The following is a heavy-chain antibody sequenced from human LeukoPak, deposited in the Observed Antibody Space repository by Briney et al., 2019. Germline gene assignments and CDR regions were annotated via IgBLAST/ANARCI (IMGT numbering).Heavy chain of an antibody. Sequence: GGSLRLSCAASGFTFSSYSMNWVRQAPGKGLEWVSSISSGSSYIYYADSVKGRFTISRDNAKNSLYLQMNSLRAEDTAVYYCATGMSLQSTDYGDYYYYYMDIWGKGTTVTVSS. D-gene: IGHD4-17*01. CDR2: ISSGSSYI. J-gene: IGHJ6*03. V-gene: IGHV3-21*01. CDR3: ATGMSLQSTDYGDYYYYYMDI. CDR1: GFTFSSYS.